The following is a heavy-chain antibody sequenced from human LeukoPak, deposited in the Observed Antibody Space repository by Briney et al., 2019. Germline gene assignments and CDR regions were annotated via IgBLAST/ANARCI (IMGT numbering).Heavy chain of an antibody. CDR1: GGSISSYY. CDR3: ARGRNDFWSGRYYFDY. Sequence: SETLSLTCTVSGGSISSYYWSWIRQPPGKGLEWIGYIYYSGSTNYNPSLKSRVTISVDTSKNQFSLKLSSVTAADTAVYYCARGRNDFWSGRYYFDYWGQGTLATVSS. J-gene: IGHJ4*02. D-gene: IGHD3-3*01. CDR2: IYYSGST. V-gene: IGHV4-59*01.